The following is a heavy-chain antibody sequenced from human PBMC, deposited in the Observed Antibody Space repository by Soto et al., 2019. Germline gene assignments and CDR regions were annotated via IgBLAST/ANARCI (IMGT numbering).Heavy chain of an antibody. CDR3: ARDRPDLWFGELLSGGYYYYYMDV. CDR2: IYYSGST. D-gene: IGHD3-10*01. V-gene: IGHV4-59*01. Sequence: SETLSLTCTVSGGSISSYYWSWIRQPPGKGLEWIGYIYYSGSTNYNPSLKSRVTISVDTSKNQFSLKLSSVTAADTAVYYCARDRPDLWFGELLSGGYYYYYMDVWGKGTTVTV. CDR1: GGSISSYY. J-gene: IGHJ6*03.